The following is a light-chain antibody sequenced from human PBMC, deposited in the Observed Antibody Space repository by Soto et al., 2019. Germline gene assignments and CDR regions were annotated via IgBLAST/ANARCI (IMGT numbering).Light chain of an antibody. CDR2: KAS. CDR3: QQYEAYPLT. CDR1: QSISSW. V-gene: IGKV1-5*03. Sequence: DIQLTQSPSTLAAPVGDRATITCRASQSISSWLAWYQQKPGKAPKLLVYKASSLDSGVPSRFSGSGSGTEFTLTISTLQPDDFATYYCQQYEAYPLTFGGGTKVEI. J-gene: IGKJ4*01.